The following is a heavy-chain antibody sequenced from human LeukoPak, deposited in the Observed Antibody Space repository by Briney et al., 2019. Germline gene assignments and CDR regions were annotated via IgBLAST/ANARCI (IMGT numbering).Heavy chain of an antibody. CDR1: AGSISSGDYY. CDR2: IYSPGTN. Sequence: SSETLSLTCTVSAGSISSGDYYWSWIRQPAGKGLEWIGRIYSPGTNYNYNPSLKSRVTISIDTSKNQFSLKLTSVTAADTAVYYCARGIGTSYDSSRDAFDIWGQGTMVTVSS. J-gene: IGHJ3*02. D-gene: IGHD3-22*01. V-gene: IGHV4-61*02. CDR3: ARGIGTSYDSSRDAFDI.